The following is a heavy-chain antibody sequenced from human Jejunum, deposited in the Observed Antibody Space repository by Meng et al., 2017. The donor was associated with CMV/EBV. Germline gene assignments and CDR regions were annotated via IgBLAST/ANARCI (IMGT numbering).Heavy chain of an antibody. V-gene: IGHV4-34*01. CDR3: ARKYCGSSNCYPFDY. CDR2: INHSGSA. CDR1: GGPFSGYY. J-gene: IGHJ4*02. Sequence: CGGPFSGYYGSWIRQSPGQGLEWIGQINHSGSASYNPSLRRRVTISEDTSKNQFSLRLTSVTAADTAIYYCARKYCGSSNCYPFDYWGQGELVTVSS. D-gene: IGHD2-2*01.